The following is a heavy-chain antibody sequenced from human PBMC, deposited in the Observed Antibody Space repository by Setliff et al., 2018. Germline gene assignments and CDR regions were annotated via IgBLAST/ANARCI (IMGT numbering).Heavy chain of an antibody. CDR3: ARGQIWFGDPRPDY. CDR1: GGSISRGSYY. Sequence: PSETLSLTCTVSGGSISRGSYYWSWIRQPAGKGLEWIGRMYTSGSTNYNPSLKSRVTISVDTSKNPFSLKLSSVTAADTAVYYCARGQIWFGDPRPDYWGQGTLVTVSS. V-gene: IGHV4-61*02. D-gene: IGHD3-10*01. J-gene: IGHJ4*02. CDR2: MYTSGST.